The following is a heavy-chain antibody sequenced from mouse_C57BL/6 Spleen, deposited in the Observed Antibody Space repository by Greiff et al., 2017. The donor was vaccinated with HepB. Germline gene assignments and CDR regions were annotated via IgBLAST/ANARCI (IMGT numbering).Heavy chain of an antibody. D-gene: IGHD2-4*01. CDR1: GFTFSDYY. J-gene: IGHJ1*03. V-gene: IGHV5-12*01. Sequence: EVKLVESGGGLVQPGGSLKLSCAASGFTFSDYYMYWVRQTPEKRLEWVAYISNGGGSTYYPDTVKGRFTISRDNAKNTLYLQMSRLKSEDTAMYYCARHSYDYVYFDVWGTGTTVTVSS. CDR2: ISNGGGST. CDR3: ARHSYDYVYFDV.